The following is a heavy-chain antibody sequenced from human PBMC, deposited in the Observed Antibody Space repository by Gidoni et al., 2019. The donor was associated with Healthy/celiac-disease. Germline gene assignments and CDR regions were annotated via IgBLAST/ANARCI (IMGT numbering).Heavy chain of an antibody. CDR1: GGSFSDYY. V-gene: IGHV4-34*01. Sequence: QVQLQQWGAGLLKPSETLSLTCAVYGGSFSDYYWRWIRQPPGQGLEGIGEINDSGSTNYNPSLKSRVTISADTSKNQFSLKLTSVTAADTAVYYCARGGGDLAFWGQGTLVTVSS. CDR2: INDSGST. J-gene: IGHJ4*02. D-gene: IGHD3-16*01. CDR3: ARGGGDLAF.